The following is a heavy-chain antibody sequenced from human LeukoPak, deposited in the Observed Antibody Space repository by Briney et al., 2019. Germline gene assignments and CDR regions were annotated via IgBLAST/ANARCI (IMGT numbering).Heavy chain of an antibody. CDR1: RFTLITDA. CDR2: ISGSGGST. Sequence: GGSLRLSCAATRFTLITDALSGVRQAPGKGLEWVSAISGSGGSTYYADSVKGRFTISRDNSKNTLYLQMNSLRAEDTAVYYCAKAERYSSSTMIAPWYLDYWGQGTLVTVSS. V-gene: IGHV3-23*01. D-gene: IGHD2-2*01. J-gene: IGHJ4*02. CDR3: AKAERYSSSTMIAPWYLDY.